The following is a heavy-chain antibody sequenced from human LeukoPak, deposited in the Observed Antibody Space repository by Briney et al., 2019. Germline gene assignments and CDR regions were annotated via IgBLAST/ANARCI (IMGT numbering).Heavy chain of an antibody. D-gene: IGHD1-26*01. J-gene: IGHJ3*02. CDR3: ARGHSGSLQRLDGFDI. CDR1: GFSFIKYS. CDR2: ISSASDYV. V-gene: IGHV3-21*01. Sequence: GESLRLSCAASGFSFIKYSMNWVRQAPGRGLEWVSSISSASDYVYYGGSLRGRFTVSRDNAKNSLYLQMNSLRAEDTAVYYCARGHSGSLQRLDGFDIWGQGTMVTVSS.